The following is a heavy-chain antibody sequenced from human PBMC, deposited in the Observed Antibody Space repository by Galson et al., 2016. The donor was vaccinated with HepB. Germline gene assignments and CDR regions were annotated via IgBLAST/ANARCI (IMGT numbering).Heavy chain of an antibody. V-gene: IGHV4-4*07. CDR2: IFSGTT. J-gene: IGHJ5*02. CDR1: GEPFGDTY. D-gene: IGHD1-26*01. CDR3: ARDLFVGISTHHNWFDP. Sequence: SETLSLTCTVSGEPFGDTYWSWIRQPAGKGLEWIGRIFSGTTNYNPSLVSRVTMSVDMSKKQISLTLSSVTAADTAVYYCARDLFVGISTHHNWFDPWGQGILVVVSS.